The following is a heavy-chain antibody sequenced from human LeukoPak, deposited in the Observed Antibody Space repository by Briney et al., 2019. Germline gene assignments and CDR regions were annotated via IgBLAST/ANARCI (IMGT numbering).Heavy chain of an antibody. V-gene: IGHV3-11*01. Sequence: GGSLRLSCAASGFTFSDYYISWIRHAPGKGLERVSCISSSGSTIYYADSVKGRFTISRDNAKNSLYLQMNRLRAEDTAVYYCARASSRGSYGMDVWGQGTTVTVSS. D-gene: IGHD3-10*01. CDR1: GFTFSDYY. CDR2: ISSSGSTI. CDR3: ARASSRGSYGMDV. J-gene: IGHJ6*02.